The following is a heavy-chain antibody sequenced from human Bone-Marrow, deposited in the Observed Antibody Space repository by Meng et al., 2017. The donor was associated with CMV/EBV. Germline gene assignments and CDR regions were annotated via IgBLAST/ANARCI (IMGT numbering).Heavy chain of an antibody. CDR1: GGSISSGDYF. Sequence: VSGGSISSGDYFWNWIRQPPGKSLEWIGYIYHSETTSSQPSLRIPITISVDTSKNQFSLNLTSVTAADTAVYYCASLGLRGNSFDFWGQGSLVTVSS. CDR2: IYHSETT. CDR3: ASLGLRGNSFDF. J-gene: IGHJ4*02. D-gene: IGHD3-10*01. V-gene: IGHV4-30-4*08.